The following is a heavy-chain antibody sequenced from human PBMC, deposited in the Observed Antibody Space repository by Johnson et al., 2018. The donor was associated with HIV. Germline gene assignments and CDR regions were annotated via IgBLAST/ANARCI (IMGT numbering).Heavy chain of an antibody. CDR3: AKDERQLGGWSHAFDI. V-gene: IGHV3-30*02. D-gene: IGHD7-27*01. CDR1: GFTLSSYG. J-gene: IGHJ3*02. CDR2: RRYDGRNK. Sequence: QVQLVESGGGVVQPGGSLRLSCAVSGFTLSSYGMHWVRQAPGKGLGGVAFRRYDGRNKYYVDSVKGRFTISRDNAKNALYLQLNSLKPEDTAVYYCAKDERQLGGWSHAFDIWGQGTVLTVSS.